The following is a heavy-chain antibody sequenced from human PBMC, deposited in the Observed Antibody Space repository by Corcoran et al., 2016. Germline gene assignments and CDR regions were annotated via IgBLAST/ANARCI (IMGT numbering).Heavy chain of an antibody. J-gene: IGHJ4*02. CDR2: INSDGSST. CDR3: ARDWGMVEDY. D-gene: IGHD3-16*01. Sequence: EVQLVESGGGLVQPGGSLRLSCSASGFTFSSYWMHWVRQAPGQGLVWVSRINSDGSSTSYADSVKGRFTISRDNAKNTLYLQMNSLRAEDTAAYYCARDWGMVEDYWGQGTLVTVSS. CDR1: GFTFSSYW. V-gene: IGHV3-74*01.